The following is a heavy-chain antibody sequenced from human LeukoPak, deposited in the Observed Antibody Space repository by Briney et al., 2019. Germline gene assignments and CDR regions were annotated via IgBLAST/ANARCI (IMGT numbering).Heavy chain of an antibody. Sequence: SQTLSLTCTVSGGSVSSGAYYWSWIRQPPGKGLEWIGYLYHSGSAYYNPSLESRVTISVDRSKNQFSLRLSSVTAADTAVYYCARGGTLLWSHWGQGTLVTVSS. D-gene: IGHD3-10*01. CDR1: GGSVSSGAYY. CDR2: LYHSGSA. J-gene: IGHJ4*02. V-gene: IGHV4-30-2*01. CDR3: ARGGTLLWSH.